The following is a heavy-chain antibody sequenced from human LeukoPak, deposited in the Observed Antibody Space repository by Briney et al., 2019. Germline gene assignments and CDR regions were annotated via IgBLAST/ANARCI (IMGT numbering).Heavy chain of an antibody. Sequence: GGSLRLSCAGSGFTFSTESMKGVGQAPGKGLEWVSYISSSSSSIYYADSVKGRFTISRDNAKNSLYLQMNSLRAEDTAVYYCARDSPPDYWGQGTLVTVSS. CDR2: ISSSSSSI. V-gene: IGHV3-48*01. CDR1: GFTFSTES. CDR3: ARDSPPDY. J-gene: IGHJ4*02.